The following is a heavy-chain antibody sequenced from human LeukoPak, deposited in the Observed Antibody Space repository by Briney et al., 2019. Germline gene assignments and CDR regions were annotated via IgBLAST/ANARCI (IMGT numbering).Heavy chain of an antibody. CDR2: TSSSGETT. D-gene: IGHD3-22*01. CDR1: GFTFSSYA. V-gene: IGHV3-23*01. Sequence: PGGSLRLSCVASGFTFSSYAMSWVRQAAGKGLEWVSSTSSSGETTYYADSVKGRFTISRDNSRNTLYLQMNSLRAGDTAVYYCAKDRPNYYGTNGHYYRRDGDCWGQGTLVTVSS. J-gene: IGHJ4*02. CDR3: AKDRPNYYGTNGHYYRRDGDC.